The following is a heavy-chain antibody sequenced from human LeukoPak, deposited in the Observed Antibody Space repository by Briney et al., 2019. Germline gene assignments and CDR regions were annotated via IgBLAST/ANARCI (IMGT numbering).Heavy chain of an antibody. CDR1: VYTFTDYY. D-gene: IGHD3-22*01. CDR2: INPNSGGT. V-gene: IGHV1-2*02. Sequence: SVKVSFKASVYTFTDYYMHLERQAPGPRLEWLGWINPNSGGTYYPQNFQDRVTMTRDTCISTAFMELSRLRSDDTAVYYCARDYHDSSAYFWGQGTLVTVSS. J-gene: IGHJ4*02. CDR3: ARDYHDSSAYF.